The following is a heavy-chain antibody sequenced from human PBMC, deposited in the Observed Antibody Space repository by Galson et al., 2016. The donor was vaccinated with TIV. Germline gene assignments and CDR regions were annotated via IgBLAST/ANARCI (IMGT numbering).Heavy chain of an antibody. CDR1: GFTVSNNY. CDR2: IYSGGGT. J-gene: IGHJ4*02. Sequence: SLRLSCAASGFTVSNNYMSWVRQAPGKGLEWVSLIYSGGGTAYADSVKGRFTISRDSSKNSLYLKMDSLRAEDTAVYYCATRSVWAPRWGQGTLVTVSS. CDR3: ATRSVWAPR. V-gene: IGHV3-53*01. D-gene: IGHD6-19*01.